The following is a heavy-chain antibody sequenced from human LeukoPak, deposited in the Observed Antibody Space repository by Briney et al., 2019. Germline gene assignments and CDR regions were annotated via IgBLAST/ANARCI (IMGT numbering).Heavy chain of an antibody. CDR3: ARVITMIVVDY. D-gene: IGHD3-22*01. Sequence: PGGSLRLSCAASGFTFSSYAMHWVRQAPGKGLEWVAVISYDGSNKYYADSVKGRFTISRDNSKNTLYLQMNSLRAEDTAVYYCARVITMIVVDYWGQGTPVTVSS. J-gene: IGHJ4*02. CDR1: GFTFSSYA. CDR2: ISYDGSNK. V-gene: IGHV3-30-3*01.